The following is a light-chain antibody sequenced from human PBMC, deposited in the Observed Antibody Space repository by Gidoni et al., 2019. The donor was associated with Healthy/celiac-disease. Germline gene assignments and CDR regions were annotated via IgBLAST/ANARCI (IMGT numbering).Light chain of an antibody. CDR3: KQSYSTPLT. J-gene: IGKJ4*01. CDR2: AAS. CDR1: QSISSY. V-gene: IGKV1-39*01. Sequence: DIQMTQSPSSLSASVGDRVTITCRASQSISSYLNWYQQKPGKARTLLIYAASSLQSGVPSRFSGSGSGTDFTLTISSLQPEDFANYYCKQSYSTPLTYGGGTKVEIK.